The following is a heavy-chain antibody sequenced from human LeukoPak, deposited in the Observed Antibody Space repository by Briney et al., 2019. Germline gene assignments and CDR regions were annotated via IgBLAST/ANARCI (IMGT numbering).Heavy chain of an antibody. V-gene: IGHV4-34*01. CDR3: SRTTGDSAIIAAH. Sequence: PSETLSLTCAVYGGSFSGYYWSWIRQPPGKGLEWIGEINHSGSTNYNPSLKSRVTISVDTSKNQFSLKLSSVTAADTAVYYCSRTTGDSAIIAAHWGQGTLVTVSS. D-gene: IGHD3-16*01. CDR1: GGSFSGYY. CDR2: INHSGST. J-gene: IGHJ4*02.